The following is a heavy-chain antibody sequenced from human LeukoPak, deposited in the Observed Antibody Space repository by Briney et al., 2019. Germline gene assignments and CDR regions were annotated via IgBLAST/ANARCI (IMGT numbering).Heavy chain of an antibody. CDR2: IKQDGSEK. V-gene: IGHV3-7*01. J-gene: IGHJ4*02. D-gene: IGHD6-13*01. Sequence: HPGGSLRLSCAASGFTFSSYWMSWVRQAPGKGLEWVANIKQDGSEKYYVDSAKGRFTISRDNAKNSLYLQMNSLRAEDTAVYYCAREDSSPSLDYWGQGTLVTVSS. CDR3: AREDSSPSLDY. CDR1: GFTFSSYW.